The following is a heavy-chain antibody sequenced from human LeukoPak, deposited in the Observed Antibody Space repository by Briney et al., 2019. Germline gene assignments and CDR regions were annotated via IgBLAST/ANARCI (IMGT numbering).Heavy chain of an antibody. CDR1: GGAFSAYA. V-gene: IGHV1-69*06. CDR2: IVPLFGTT. D-gene: IGHD3-10*01. Sequence: SVKVSCKAPGGAFSAYAISWVRQAPGQGLEWMGGIVPLFGTTNYTQRFQGRITITADTSTTTAYMELRSLGSEDTAVYYCARDGTSGSYIGYWGQGTLVTVSS. J-gene: IGHJ4*02. CDR3: ARDGTSGSYIGY.